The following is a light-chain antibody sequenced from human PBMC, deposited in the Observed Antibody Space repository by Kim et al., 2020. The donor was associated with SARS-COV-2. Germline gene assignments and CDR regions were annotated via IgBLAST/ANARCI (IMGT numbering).Light chain of an antibody. CDR3: QAWDSNTYV. V-gene: IGLV3-1*01. CDR1: KLGYKY. CDR2: QDT. J-gene: IGLJ1*01. Sequence: SYELTQPPSVSVSPGQTANITCSGDKLGYKYVCWYQQKPGQSPVLVTYQDTKRPSGIPERFSGSNSGTTATLTISGTPAMDEADYYCQAWDSNTYVFGSG.